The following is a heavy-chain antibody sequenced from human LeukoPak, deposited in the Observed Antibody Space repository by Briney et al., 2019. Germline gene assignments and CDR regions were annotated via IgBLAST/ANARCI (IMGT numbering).Heavy chain of an antibody. CDR1: GGSISSGNHF. CDR3: ASKGGNDDY. V-gene: IGHV4-30-2*01. CDR2: IYHSGST. Sequence: PSETLSLTCTVSGGSISSGNHFWSWIRQHPGKGLEWIGYIYHSGSTYYTPSLKSRVTISVDRSKNQFSLKLSSVTAADTAVYYCASKGGNDDYWGQGTLVTVSS. J-gene: IGHJ4*02. D-gene: IGHD5-12*01.